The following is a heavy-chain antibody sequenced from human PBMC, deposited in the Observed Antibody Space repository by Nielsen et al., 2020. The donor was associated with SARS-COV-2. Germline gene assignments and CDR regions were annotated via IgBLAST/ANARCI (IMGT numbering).Heavy chain of an antibody. CDR3: ARGRRVGTTLFEY. Sequence: SLKISCAASGFTFDDYAMNWVRQAPGKGLEWVSGMSWNSGSIAYADSVKGRFTISRDNAKNSLHLQMNSLRAEDTAFYYCARGRRVGTTLFEYWGQGTLVTVSS. D-gene: IGHD1-14*01. CDR1: GFTFDDYA. J-gene: IGHJ4*02. V-gene: IGHV3-9*01. CDR2: MSWNSGSI.